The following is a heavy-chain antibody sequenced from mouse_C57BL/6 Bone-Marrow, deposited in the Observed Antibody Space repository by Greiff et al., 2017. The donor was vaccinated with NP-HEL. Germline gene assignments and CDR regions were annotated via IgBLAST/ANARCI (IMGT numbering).Heavy chain of an antibody. Sequence: QVQLQQPGTELVKPGASVKLSCKASGYTFTSYWMHWVKQRPGQGLEWIGNINPSNGGTNYNEKFKSKATLTVDKSSSTAYMQLSSLTSEDSAVYDCARDIYDGYDYFDYWGQGTTLTVSS. CDR3: ARDIYDGYDYFDY. CDR1: GYTFTSYW. J-gene: IGHJ2*01. D-gene: IGHD2-3*01. V-gene: IGHV1-53*01. CDR2: INPSNGGT.